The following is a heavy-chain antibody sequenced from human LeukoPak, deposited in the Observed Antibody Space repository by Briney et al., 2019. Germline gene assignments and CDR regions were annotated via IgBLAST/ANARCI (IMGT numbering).Heavy chain of an antibody. V-gene: IGHV3-30*03. J-gene: IGHJ5*02. CDR1: GFTFSKYV. CDR2: ISYDGSNK. CDR3: ARDSGPLDT. D-gene: IGHD1-1*01. Sequence: GRSLRLSCAASGFTFSKYVMHWVRQAPGRGLEWVATISYDGSNKYYADSVKGRYTISRDDSKNTLYLQMNSLRAEDTAVYYCARDSGPLDTWGQGTLVTVSS.